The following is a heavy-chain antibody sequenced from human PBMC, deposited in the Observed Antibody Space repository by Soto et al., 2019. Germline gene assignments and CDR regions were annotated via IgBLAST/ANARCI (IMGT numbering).Heavy chain of an antibody. CDR2: IYWDDNE. CDR3: WYRDFGDYFFQF. Sequence: QITLKQSGPTLVKPTQTLTLTCTFSGFFITTQGVHVGWIRQPPGKALEWLALIYWDDNEVYSPSLKNRLNITKDTSKSQVVLRLATVDPVDTATYYFWYRDFGDYFFQFWGEGILVNVSS. CDR1: GFFITTQGVH. D-gene: IGHD4-17*01. J-gene: IGHJ4*02. V-gene: IGHV2-5*02.